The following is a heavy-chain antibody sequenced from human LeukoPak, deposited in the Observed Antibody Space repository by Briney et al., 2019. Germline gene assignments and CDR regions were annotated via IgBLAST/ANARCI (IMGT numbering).Heavy chain of an antibody. CDR3: TTDLAEGIIAAAGLR. Sequence: PGGSLRLSCAASGFTFSKAWMSWVRQAPGKGLEWVGRIKSKTDGGTTDYAAPVKGRFTISRDDSKNTLYLQMNSLKTEDTAVYYCTTDLAEGIIAAAGLRWGQGTLVTVSS. CDR1: GFTFSKAW. D-gene: IGHD6-13*01. V-gene: IGHV3-15*01. CDR2: IKSKTDGGTT. J-gene: IGHJ4*02.